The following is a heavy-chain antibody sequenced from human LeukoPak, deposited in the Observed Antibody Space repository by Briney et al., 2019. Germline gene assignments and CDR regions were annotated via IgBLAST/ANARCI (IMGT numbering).Heavy chain of an antibody. J-gene: IGHJ4*02. CDR1: GFTFRLYA. CDR2: IGGSAAST. V-gene: IGHV3-23*01. D-gene: IGHD3-22*01. Sequence: GGSLRLSCAASGFTFRLYAMNWVRQAPGKGLEWVSGIGGSAASTFYADSVKGRFTISRDNSKNTLYLQMNSLRAEDTAVYYCAKARRDYYDSSGYGYYFDYWGQGTLVTVSS. CDR3: AKARRDYYDSSGYGYYFDY.